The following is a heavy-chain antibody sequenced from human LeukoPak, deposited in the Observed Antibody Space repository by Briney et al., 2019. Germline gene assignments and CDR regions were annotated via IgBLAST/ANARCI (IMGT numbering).Heavy chain of an antibody. D-gene: IGHD2-2*01. CDR2: INHSGST. CDR3: ARASYQLLLDY. CDR1: GGSFSGYY. Sequence: SETLSLTCAVYGGSFSGYYWSWIRQPPGKGLEWIGEINHSGSTNYNPSLKSRVTISVDTSKNQFSLKLSSATAADTAVYYCARASYQLLLDYWGQGTLVTVSS. V-gene: IGHV4-34*01. J-gene: IGHJ4*02.